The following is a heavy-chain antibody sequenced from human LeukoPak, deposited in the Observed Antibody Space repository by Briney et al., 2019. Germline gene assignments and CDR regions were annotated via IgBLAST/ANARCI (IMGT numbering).Heavy chain of an antibody. V-gene: IGHV3-33*01. Sequence: GRSLRLSCAASGFTFSSYGMHWVRQSLGKGLEWVAVIWYDGSNKYYADSVKGRFTISRDNSKNTLYLQMNSLRAEDTAVYYCARDAWGQRSSGWPDYWGQGTLVTVSS. CDR1: GFTFSSYG. J-gene: IGHJ4*02. CDR3: ARDAWGQRSSGWPDY. CDR2: IWYDGSNK. D-gene: IGHD6-19*01.